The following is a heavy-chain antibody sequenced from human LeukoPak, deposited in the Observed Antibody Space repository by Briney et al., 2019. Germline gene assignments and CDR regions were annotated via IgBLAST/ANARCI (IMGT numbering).Heavy chain of an antibody. CDR2: IIPVLGIA. Sequence: GASVKVSFKASGGTFSNYALSWVRQAPGQGLEWMGRIIPVLGIAKFAQKFQGRFTIIADKSTGTADMELSSLRSEDTAVYYCARDKLGYCSGGSCYFDLWGQGTLVTVSS. D-gene: IGHD2-15*01. V-gene: IGHV1-69*04. CDR3: ARDKLGYCSGGSCYFDL. CDR1: GGTFSNYA. J-gene: IGHJ4*02.